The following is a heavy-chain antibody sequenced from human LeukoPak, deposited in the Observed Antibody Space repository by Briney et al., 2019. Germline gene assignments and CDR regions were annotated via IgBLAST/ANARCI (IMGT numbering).Heavy chain of an antibody. Sequence: ASVKVSCKASGYTLTGYHMHWVRQAPGQGLEWMGRINPRSGGTNYAQNFQGRVTMTRDTSINTAYMELSGLRSDDTAVYYCARGVAAYTYYSDSSCYDWGQGTLLTVSS. CDR3: ARGVAAYTYYSDSSCYD. CDR1: GYTLTGYH. J-gene: IGHJ4*02. D-gene: IGHD3-22*01. CDR2: INPRSGGT. V-gene: IGHV1-2*06.